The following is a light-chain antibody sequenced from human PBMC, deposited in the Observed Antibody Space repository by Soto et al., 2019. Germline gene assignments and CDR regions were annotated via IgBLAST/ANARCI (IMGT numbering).Light chain of an antibody. J-gene: IGKJ4*01. CDR1: QSISSN. CDR3: QQYNNWPLT. CDR2: DAS. V-gene: IGKV3-15*01. Sequence: ETVMTQSPATLAVSPGERATLACRASQSISSNLAWFQQKPGQAPRLLIYDASTMATGFPARFSGSGSGTEFTLTISSLQSEDFAVYYCQQYNNWPLTCGGGNKGDIK.